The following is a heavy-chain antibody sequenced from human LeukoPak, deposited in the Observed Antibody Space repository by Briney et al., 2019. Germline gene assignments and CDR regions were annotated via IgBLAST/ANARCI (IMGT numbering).Heavy chain of an antibody. J-gene: IGHJ4*02. CDR3: AREANFDY. V-gene: IGHV3-30-3*01. CDR2: ISYDGSNK. Sequence: PGGSLRLSCAASGFTFSSYAMHWVRQAPGKGLEWVAVISYDGSNKYYADSVKGRFTISRDNSKNTLYLQMNSLRAEDTAVYYCAREANFDYWGQGTLVTVSS. CDR1: GFTFSSYA.